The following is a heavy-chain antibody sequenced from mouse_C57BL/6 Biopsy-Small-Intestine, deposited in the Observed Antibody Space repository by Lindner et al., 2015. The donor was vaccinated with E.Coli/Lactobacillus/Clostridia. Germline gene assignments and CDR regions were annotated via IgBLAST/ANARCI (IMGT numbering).Heavy chain of an antibody. CDR2: MTPNSGNT. V-gene: IGHV1-63*01. CDR3: TRGQGWCGGRSCYLFDY. J-gene: IGHJ4*01. CDR1: GYMFTNFD. D-gene: IGHD1-1*02. Sequence: SVKVSCKASGYMFTNFDVVWGAGRPLGQGLEVMGWMTPNSGNTGYGQGFQDRVTMTRDTSTGTAYMELSGLRSEDTATYYCTRGQGWCGGRSCYLFDYWGQGTVVTVSS.